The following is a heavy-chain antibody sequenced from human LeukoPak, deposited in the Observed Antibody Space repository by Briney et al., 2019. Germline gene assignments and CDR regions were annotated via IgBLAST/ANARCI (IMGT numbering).Heavy chain of an antibody. Sequence: ASVKVSCKASGYTFTSYYIHWVRQAPGQGLEWMGKINPSGGSTSYAQKFQGRVTMTRDTSISTAYMELSRLRSDDTAVYYCARVQTPFWSGYWYYYGMDVWGQGTTVTVSS. CDR3: ARVQTPFWSGYWYYYGMDV. D-gene: IGHD3-3*01. V-gene: IGHV1-46*01. CDR1: GYTFTSYY. J-gene: IGHJ6*02. CDR2: INPSGGST.